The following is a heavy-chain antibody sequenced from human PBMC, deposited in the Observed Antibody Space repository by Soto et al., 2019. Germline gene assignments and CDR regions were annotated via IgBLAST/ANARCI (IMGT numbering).Heavy chain of an antibody. V-gene: IGHV3-30*18. Sequence: PGGSLRLSCAASGSTFSSYGMHWVRQAPGKGLEWVAVISYDGSNKYYADSVKGRFTIPRDNSKNTLYLQMNSLRAEDTAVYYCAKQGPDYWGQGTLVTVSS. CDR1: GSTFSSYG. CDR2: ISYDGSNK. J-gene: IGHJ4*02. CDR3: AKQGPDY.